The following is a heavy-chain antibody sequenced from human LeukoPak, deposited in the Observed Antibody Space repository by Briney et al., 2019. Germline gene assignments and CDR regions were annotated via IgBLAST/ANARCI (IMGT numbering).Heavy chain of an antibody. D-gene: IGHD6-13*01. CDR2: IKQDGSEK. CDR1: GFTFSSYW. J-gene: IGHJ3*02. CDR3: ARDSSGQLLSYAFDI. Sequence: PGGSLSLSCAASGFTFSSYWMSWVRQAPGKGLEWVANIKQDGSEKYYVDSVKGRFTISRDNAKNSLYLQMNSLRAEDTAVYYCARDSSGQLLSYAFDIWGQGTMVTVSS. V-gene: IGHV3-7*01.